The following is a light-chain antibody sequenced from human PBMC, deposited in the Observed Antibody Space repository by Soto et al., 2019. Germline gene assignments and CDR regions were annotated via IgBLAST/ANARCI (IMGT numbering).Light chain of an antibody. J-gene: IGKJ4*01. CDR2: DVS. Sequence: EIVMMHSPATPSLSPAERATLSSSASQSVSSNLAWYQQKPGQAPRLLIYDVSTRATGIPTRFSGSGSGTEFTLTISSLQSEDFAAYYCQQYNNWPLTFGGGTKVDIK. V-gene: IGKV3D-15*01. CDR1: QSVSSN. CDR3: QQYNNWPLT.